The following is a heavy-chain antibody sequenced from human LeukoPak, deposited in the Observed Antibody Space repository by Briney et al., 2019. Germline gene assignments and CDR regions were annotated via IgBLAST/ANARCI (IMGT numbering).Heavy chain of an antibody. D-gene: IGHD3-10*01. Sequence: GESLKIPCKGSGYSFTSYWIGWVRQMPGKGLEWMGIIYPGDSDTRYSPSFQGQVTISADKSISTAYLQWSSLKASDTAMYYCARRAGSLLWFGEPPFAFDIWGQGTMVTVSS. J-gene: IGHJ3*02. CDR2: IYPGDSDT. V-gene: IGHV5-51*01. CDR1: GYSFTSYW. CDR3: ARRAGSLLWFGEPPFAFDI.